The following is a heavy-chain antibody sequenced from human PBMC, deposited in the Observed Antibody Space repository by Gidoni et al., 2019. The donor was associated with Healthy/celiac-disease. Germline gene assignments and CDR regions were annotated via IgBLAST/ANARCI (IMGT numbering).Heavy chain of an antibody. V-gene: IGHV2-5*01. CDR3: AHSVDYDSSGYYYTWRRNDAFDI. CDR1: GFSLRLSGVG. D-gene: IGHD3-22*01. CDR2: IYWNDDK. J-gene: IGHJ3*02. Sequence: QITLKESGPTLVHPTQPLPLTCTSPGFSLRLSGVGVGWIRQPPGKALEWLALIYWNDDKRYSPSLKSRLTITKDTSKNQVVLTMTNMDPVDTATYYCAHSVDYDSSGYYYTWRRNDAFDIWGQGTMVTVSS.